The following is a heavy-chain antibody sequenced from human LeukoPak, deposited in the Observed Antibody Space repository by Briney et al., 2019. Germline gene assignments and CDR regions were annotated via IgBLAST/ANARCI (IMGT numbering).Heavy chain of an antibody. V-gene: IGHV3-21*01. J-gene: IGHJ4*02. D-gene: IGHD3-3*01. CDR2: ISSSSSYI. CDR3: AIIKGTYYDFWSGYPDIDY. Sequence: GGSLRLSCAASGFTFSGYSMNWVRQAPGKGLEWVSSISSSSSYIYYADSVKGRFTISRDNAKNSLYLQMNSLRAEDTAVYYCAIIKGTYYDFWSGYPDIDYWGQGTLVTVSS. CDR1: GFTFSGYS.